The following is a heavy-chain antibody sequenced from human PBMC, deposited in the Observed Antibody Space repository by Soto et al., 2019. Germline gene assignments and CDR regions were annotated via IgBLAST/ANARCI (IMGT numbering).Heavy chain of an antibody. J-gene: IGHJ3*01. CDR1: GYTFTSYY. D-gene: IGHD3-9*01. CDR2: INPSGGST. V-gene: IGHV1-46*01. CDR3: TRWDLDSLAGYYTAV. Sequence: QVQLVQSGAEVKKPGASVKVSCKASGYTFTSYYMHWVRQAPGQGLEWMGIINPSGGSTSYAQKFQGRVTRTRDTSTSTLYMELSSLRSEDTAVYYCTRWDLDSLAGYYTAVWGQGTMVTVSS.